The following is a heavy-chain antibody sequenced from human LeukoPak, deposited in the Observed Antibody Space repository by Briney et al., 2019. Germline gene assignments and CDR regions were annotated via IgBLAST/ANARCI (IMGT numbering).Heavy chain of an antibody. D-gene: IGHD6-6*01. J-gene: IGHJ6*03. CDR3: ARVYSSSSTYYYYYYMDV. CDR1: GYTFTGDY. V-gene: IGHV1-2*06. Sequence: ASVKVSCKASGYTFTGDYMHWGRQAPGQGLEWMGRINPNSGGTNYAQKFQGRVTMTRDTSSSTTYMELSRLRSDDPAVYYCARVYSSSSTYYYYYYMDVWGKGTTVTVSS. CDR2: INPNSGGT.